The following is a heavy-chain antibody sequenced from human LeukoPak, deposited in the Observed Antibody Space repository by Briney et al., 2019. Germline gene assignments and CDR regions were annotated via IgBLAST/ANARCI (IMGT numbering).Heavy chain of an antibody. D-gene: IGHD6-25*01. J-gene: IGHJ5*02. CDR1: GDSVSSNSVA. Sequence: TSQTLSLTCAVSGDSVSSNSVAWNWIRQSPSRGLEWLGRTCYRSKWYNDYAVSVKSRITINPDTSKNQVSLQLNSVTPEDTAVYYCTGVRSGYGNFDPWGQGTLVTVSS. CDR3: TGVRSGYGNFDP. V-gene: IGHV6-1*01. CDR2: TCYRSKWYN.